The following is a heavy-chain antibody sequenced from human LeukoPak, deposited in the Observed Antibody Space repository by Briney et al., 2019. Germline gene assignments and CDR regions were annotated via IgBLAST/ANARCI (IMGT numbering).Heavy chain of an antibody. CDR2: ISASGGST. D-gene: IGHD3-22*01. V-gene: IGHV3-23*01. CDR1: GFTFSTYA. J-gene: IGHJ4*02. Sequence: GGSLRLSCAASGFTFSTYAMSWVRQSPGKGLEWVSSISASGGSTYYADSVKGRFTISRDNSKNTLYLQMNSLRAEDTAVYYCAKDTPRFSISLMRSGSYWGQGTLVTVSS. CDR3: AKDTPRFSISLMRSGSY.